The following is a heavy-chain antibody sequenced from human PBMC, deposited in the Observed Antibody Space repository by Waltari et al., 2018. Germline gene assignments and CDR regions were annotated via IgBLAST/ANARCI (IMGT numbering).Heavy chain of an antibody. CDR2: IWDDGSNK. CDR1: GFPFSFYG. Sequence: QVQLVESGGGVVQPGMSLRLSCAASGFPFSFYGMHWVRQAPGKGLGWVATIWDDGSNKYYGESVKGRLTVSRDNSKNTLFLQMDSLRAEDTAVYYCARGGPDNQESLDIWGRGTMVTVSS. CDR3: ARGGPDNQESLDI. J-gene: IGHJ3*02. V-gene: IGHV3-33*01.